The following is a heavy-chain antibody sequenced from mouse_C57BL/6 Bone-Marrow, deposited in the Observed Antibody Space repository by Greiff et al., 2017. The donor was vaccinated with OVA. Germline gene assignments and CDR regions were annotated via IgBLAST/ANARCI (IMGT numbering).Heavy chain of an antibody. J-gene: IGHJ2*01. CDR1: GYTFTDYY. V-gene: IGHV1-19*01. CDR3: APFTTVVATKDY. Sequence: EVQLQQSGPVLVKPGASVKMSCKASGYTFTDYYMNWVKQSHGKSLEWIGVINPYNGGTSYNQKFKGKATLTVDKSSSTAYMELNSLTSEDSAVYYCAPFTTVVATKDYWGQGTTLTVSS. D-gene: IGHD1-1*01. CDR2: INPYNGGT.